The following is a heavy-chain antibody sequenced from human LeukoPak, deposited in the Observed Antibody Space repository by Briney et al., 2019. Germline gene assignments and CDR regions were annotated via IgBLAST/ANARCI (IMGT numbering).Heavy chain of an antibody. J-gene: IGHJ4*02. Sequence: PGRSLRLSCAASGFTFSSYGMRWVRQAPGKGLEWVAVISYDGSNKYYADSVKGRFTTSRDNSKNTLYLQMNSLRAEDTAVYYCAKGGSSSSYYFDYWGQGTLVTVSS. CDR1: GFTFSSYG. V-gene: IGHV3-30*18. D-gene: IGHD6-6*01. CDR3: AKGGSSSSYYFDY. CDR2: ISYDGSNK.